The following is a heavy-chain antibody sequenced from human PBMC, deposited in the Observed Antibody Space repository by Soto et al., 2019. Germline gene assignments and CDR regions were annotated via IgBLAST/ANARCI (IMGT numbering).Heavy chain of an antibody. CDR3: ATGGASSKPFDY. CDR2: VYYTGST. V-gene: IGHV4-59*01. D-gene: IGHD2-15*01. CDR1: GVSIISFY. Sequence: SETLSLTCTVSGVSIISFYWSWSRQPPWKGLEWIGYVYYTGSTLYNPSLESRVTVSLDTSKNQFSLKLNSVTAADTAVYYCATGGASSKPFDYWGQGALVTVS. J-gene: IGHJ4*02.